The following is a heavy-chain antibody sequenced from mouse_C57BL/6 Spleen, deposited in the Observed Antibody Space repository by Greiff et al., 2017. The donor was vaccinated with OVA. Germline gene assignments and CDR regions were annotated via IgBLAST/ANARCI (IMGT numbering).Heavy chain of an antibody. D-gene: IGHD4-1*01. CDR2: INPNNGGT. CDR3: AREGLGAGTSYFDY. CDR1: GYTFTDYN. V-gene: IGHV1-18*01. Sequence: EVQLQQSGPELVKPGASVKIPCKASGYTFTDYNMDWVKQSHGKSLEWIGDINPNNGGTIYNQKFKGKATLTVDKSSSTAYMELRSLTSEDTAVYYCAREGLGAGTSYFDYWGQGTTLTVSS. J-gene: IGHJ2*01.